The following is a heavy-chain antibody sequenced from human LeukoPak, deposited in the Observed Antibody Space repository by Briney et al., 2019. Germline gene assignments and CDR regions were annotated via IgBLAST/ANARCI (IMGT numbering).Heavy chain of an antibody. CDR3: ARVQAVAGYYFDY. Sequence: SETLSLTCTVSGGSISSSSYYWGWIRQPPGKGLEWIGSVYYTGASYYNPSLKSRVTISIDTSKKHFSLKLTSVTAADTAVYYCARVQAVAGYYFDYWGQGTLVTVSS. D-gene: IGHD6-19*01. J-gene: IGHJ4*02. CDR2: VYYTGAS. V-gene: IGHV4-39*07. CDR1: GGSISSSSYY.